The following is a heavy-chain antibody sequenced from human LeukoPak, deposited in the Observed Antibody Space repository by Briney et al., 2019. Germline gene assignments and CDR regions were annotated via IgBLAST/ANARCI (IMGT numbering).Heavy chain of an antibody. CDR2: IYYSGST. CDR3: ARVYISGWHGGCYYYMVV. J-gene: IGHJ6*03. V-gene: IGHV4-30-4*08. Sequence: SETLSLTCTVSRGSLSRGDYYWRWIRQPPAKGLDRNGYIYYSGSTYYNPSHKSRVTISVDTSKNQFSLKLSSVTAADTAVYYRARVYISGWHGGCYYYMVVWGKGTTVTVTS. D-gene: IGHD6-19*01. CDR1: RGSLSRGDYY.